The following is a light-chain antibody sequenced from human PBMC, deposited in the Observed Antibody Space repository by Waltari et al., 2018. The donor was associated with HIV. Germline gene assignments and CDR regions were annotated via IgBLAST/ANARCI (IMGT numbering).Light chain of an antibody. V-gene: IGLV2-14*01. CDR2: EVS. J-gene: IGLJ2*01. CDR3: SSYTTSSALV. CDR1: SSDVGAYNY. Sequence: QSALTQHASVSGSPGQSITISCTGTSSDVGAYNYVSWYQQHPGKAPKLMIYEVSNRPSGISNRFSGSKSGNTASLTISGLQAEDEADYYCSSYTTSSALVFGGGTNLTVL.